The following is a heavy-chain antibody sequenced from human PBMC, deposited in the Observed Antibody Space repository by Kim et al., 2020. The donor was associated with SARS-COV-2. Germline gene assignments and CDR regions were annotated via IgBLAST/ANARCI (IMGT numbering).Heavy chain of an antibody. CDR3: ARQRGSAAAGYDY. Sequence: SETLSLTCTVSGGSISSYYWSWIRQPPGKGLEWIGYNYYSGSTNYNPSLKSRVTISVDTSKNQFSLKLSSVTAADTAVYYCARQRGSAAAGYDYWGQGTLVTVSS. V-gene: IGHV4-59*08. D-gene: IGHD6-13*01. J-gene: IGHJ4*02. CDR2: NYYSGST. CDR1: GGSISSYY.